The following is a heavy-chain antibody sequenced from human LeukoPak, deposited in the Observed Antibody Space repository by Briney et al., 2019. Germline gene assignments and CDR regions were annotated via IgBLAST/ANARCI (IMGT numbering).Heavy chain of an antibody. CDR2: IYTSGST. J-gene: IGHJ6*03. CDR3: ARACSSTSCLNGYYYYYYMDV. D-gene: IGHD2-2*01. V-gene: IGHV4-4*07. CDR1: GGSISSYY. Sequence: SETLSLTCTVSGGSISSYYWSWIRQPAGKGLEWIGRIYTSGSTNYNPSLKSRVTMSVDTSKNQISLKLSSVTAADTAVYYCARACSSTSCLNGYYYYYYMDVWGKGTTVTVSS.